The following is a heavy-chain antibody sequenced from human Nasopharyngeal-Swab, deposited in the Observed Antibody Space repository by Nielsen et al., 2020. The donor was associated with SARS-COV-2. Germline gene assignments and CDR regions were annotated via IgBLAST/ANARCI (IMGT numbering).Heavy chain of an antibody. CDR1: GYTFTGYY. J-gene: IGHJ6*02. Sequence: ASVKVSCKASGYTFTGYYMHWVRQAPGQGLEWMGWINPNSGGTNYAQKFQGRVTMTRDTSTSTVYMELSSLRSEDTAVYYCARDIVVVPAAIHYYYYGMDVWGQGITVTVSS. D-gene: IGHD2-2*01. V-gene: IGHV1-2*02. CDR3: ARDIVVVPAAIHYYYYGMDV. CDR2: INPNSGGT.